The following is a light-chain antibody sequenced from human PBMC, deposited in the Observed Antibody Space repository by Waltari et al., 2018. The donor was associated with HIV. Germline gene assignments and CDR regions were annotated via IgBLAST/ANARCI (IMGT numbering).Light chain of an antibody. Sequence: QSVLTQPPSVSGAPGQRVTVSCSGSSSSIGSGYVCWYQQLPGAAPKLVIYRNDQRPSGGPDRFAGSKSGNSAALAISGLRSEDEAVYYCGAWNGSPSGPVFGGGTKLTVL. CDR3: GAWNGSPSGPV. CDR1: SSSIGSGY. J-gene: IGLJ3*02. CDR2: RND. V-gene: IGLV1-47*01.